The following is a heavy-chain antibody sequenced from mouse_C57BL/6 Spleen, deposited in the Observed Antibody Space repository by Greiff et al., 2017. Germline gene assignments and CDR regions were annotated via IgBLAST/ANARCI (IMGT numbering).Heavy chain of an antibody. V-gene: IGHV2-5*01. D-gene: IGHD2-10*02. CDR3: AKKVYDYDAMDY. Sequence: QVQLQQSGPGLVQPSQSLSITCTVSGFSLTSYGVHWVRQSPGKGLEWLGVIWRGGSTDYNAAFMSRLSITKDNSKSQVFFKMNSLQADDTAIYXCAKKVYDYDAMDYWGQGTSVTVSS. CDR1: GFSLTSYG. CDR2: IWRGGST. J-gene: IGHJ4*01.